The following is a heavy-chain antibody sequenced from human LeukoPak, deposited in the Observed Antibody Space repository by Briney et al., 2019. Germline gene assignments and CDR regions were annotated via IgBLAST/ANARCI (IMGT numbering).Heavy chain of an antibody. Sequence: PGGSLRLSGAASGFTVSDNYMSWVRQAPGKGLEWVSVIYSGGSTYYADSVKGRFTISRDTSNNTLYLQMNSLRAEDTAVYYCASIKGYYYGMDVWGQGTTVTVSS. CDR1: GFTVSDNY. CDR2: IYSGGST. J-gene: IGHJ6*02. CDR3: ASIKGYYYGMDV. V-gene: IGHV3-53*01.